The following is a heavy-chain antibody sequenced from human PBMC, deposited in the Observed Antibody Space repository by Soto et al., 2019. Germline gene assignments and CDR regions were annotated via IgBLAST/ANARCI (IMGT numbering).Heavy chain of an antibody. V-gene: IGHV1-69*12. J-gene: IGHJ4*02. D-gene: IGHD2-15*01. CDR2: IIPIFGTA. CDR1: GGTFSSYA. Sequence: QVQLVQSGAEVKKPGSSVKVSCKASGGTFSSYAISWVRQAPGQGLEWMGGIIPIFGTANYAQKFQGRVTITADESTSTAYMGLSSLRSEDTAVYYCARGAVVAATPFLGYWGQGTLVTVSS. CDR3: ARGAVVAATPFLGY.